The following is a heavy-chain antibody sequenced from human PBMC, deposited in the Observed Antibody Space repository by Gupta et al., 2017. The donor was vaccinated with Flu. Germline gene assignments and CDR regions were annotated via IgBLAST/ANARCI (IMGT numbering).Heavy chain of an antibody. Sequence: EVQLVETGGGLIQPGGSLRLSCAASGFPVSSNYMSWVRQAPGKGLEWVSVIDSGGSTYYADSVKGRFTISRDNSKNTLYLQMNSLRAEDTAVYYCARDTRYFDWDPYYYGMDVWGQGTTVTVSS. CDR2: IDSGGST. CDR3: ARDTRYFDWDPYYYGMDV. V-gene: IGHV3-53*02. J-gene: IGHJ6*02. D-gene: IGHD3-9*01. CDR1: GFPVSSNY.